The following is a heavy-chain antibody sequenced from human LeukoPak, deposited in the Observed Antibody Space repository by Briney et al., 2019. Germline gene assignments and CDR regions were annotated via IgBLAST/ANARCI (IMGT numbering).Heavy chain of an antibody. CDR1: GYTFTGYY. D-gene: IGHD3-10*01. V-gene: IGHV1-2*02. J-gene: IGHJ4*02. Sequence: GASVKVSCKASGYTFTGYYMRWVRQAPGQGLEWMGWINPNSGGTNYAQKFQGRVTMTRDTSISTAYMELSRLRSDDTAVYYCAQFDYYGSGSSHGYWGQGTLVTVSS. CDR3: AQFDYYGSGSSHGY. CDR2: INPNSGGT.